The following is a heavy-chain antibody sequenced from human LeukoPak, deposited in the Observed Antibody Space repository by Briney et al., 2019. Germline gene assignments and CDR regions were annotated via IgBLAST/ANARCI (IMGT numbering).Heavy chain of an antibody. CDR1: GYTFTNYY. CDR3: AREIYYDSSGWDPLYYYGMDV. Sequence: GASVKVSCKASGYTFTNYYMHWVRQAPGQGLEWMGLIHPNDGDTKYTQEFQDRVTMTRDTSTSTVYMELSSLRSEDTAVYYCAREIYYDSSGWDPLYYYGMDVWGQGTTVTVSS. CDR2: IHPNDGDT. D-gene: IGHD3-22*01. V-gene: IGHV1-46*01. J-gene: IGHJ6*02.